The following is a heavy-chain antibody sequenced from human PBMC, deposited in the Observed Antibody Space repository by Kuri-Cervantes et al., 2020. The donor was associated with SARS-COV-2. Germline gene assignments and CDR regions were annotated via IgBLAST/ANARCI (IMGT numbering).Heavy chain of an antibody. J-gene: IGHJ3*02. CDR1: GYTLTKLS. V-gene: IGHV1-24*01. CDR3: ATAYCGGDCYSRADAFDI. CDR2: FDPEDGET. D-gene: IGHD2-21*01. Sequence: ASVKVSCKVSGYTLTKLSMHWVRQAPGKGLEWMEGFDPEDGETIYAQKFQGRVTMTEDTSTDTAYMELSSLRSEDTAVYYCATAYCGGDCYSRADAFDIWGQGTMVTVSS.